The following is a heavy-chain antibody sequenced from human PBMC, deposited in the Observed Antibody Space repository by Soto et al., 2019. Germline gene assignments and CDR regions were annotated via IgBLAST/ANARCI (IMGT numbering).Heavy chain of an antibody. CDR1: GGSINSGNYY. V-gene: IGHV4-31*03. CDR3: ARGHDSTAPPHC. D-gene: IGHD3-22*01. CDR2: VYYSGST. Sequence: QVQLQESGPGLVKPSQTLSLTCTVSGGSINSGNYYWSWIRQHPGKGREWIGYVYYSGSTDYKPYLTGRXXRXIXXRKNPFSLRLSSVAAADTSGYYGARGHDSTAPPHCWGQGTLVAVSS. J-gene: IGHJ4*02.